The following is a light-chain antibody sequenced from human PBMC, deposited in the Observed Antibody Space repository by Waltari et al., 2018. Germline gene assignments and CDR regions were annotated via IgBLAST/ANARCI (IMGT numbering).Light chain of an antibody. Sequence: DIQMTQSPSSLSASVGDRVRITCRASQGISNYLAWYQEKPGKIPKLLIYGVSSLQSGIPSRFSGSGSGTVFTLTISSLQPEDVATYYCQNYDSVPLTFGGGTKVEIK. CDR1: QGISNY. CDR3: QNYDSVPLT. CDR2: GVS. V-gene: IGKV1-27*01. J-gene: IGKJ4*01.